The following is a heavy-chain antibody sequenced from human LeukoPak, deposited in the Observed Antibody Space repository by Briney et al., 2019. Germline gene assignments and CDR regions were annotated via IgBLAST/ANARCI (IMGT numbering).Heavy chain of an antibody. CDR2: MYAAGST. Sequence: GGSLRLSCAASELDVSRNYMSWVRQAPGKGLESVSVMYAAGSTYCADSVRGRFTISRDTSKNTLYLQMNSLRVEDTAIYYCARAPYTTSWSNFDYWGQGTLVTVSP. D-gene: IGHD3-16*01. V-gene: IGHV3-53*01. CDR3: ARAPYTTSWSNFDY. J-gene: IGHJ4*02. CDR1: ELDVSRNY.